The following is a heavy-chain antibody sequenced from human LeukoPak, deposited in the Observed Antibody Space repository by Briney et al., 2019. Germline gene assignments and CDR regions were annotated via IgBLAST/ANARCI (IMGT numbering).Heavy chain of an antibody. CDR1: GYTFTSYD. J-gene: IGHJ4*02. CDR3: ARVRVLRDSSSWVY. Sequence: GASVKVSCKASGYTFTSYDINWVRQATGQGLEWMGWMNPNSGNTGYAQKFQGRVTITRNTSISTAYMELSSLRSEDTAVYYCARVRVLRDSSSWVYWGQGTLVTVSS. D-gene: IGHD6-13*01. V-gene: IGHV1-8*03. CDR2: MNPNSGNT.